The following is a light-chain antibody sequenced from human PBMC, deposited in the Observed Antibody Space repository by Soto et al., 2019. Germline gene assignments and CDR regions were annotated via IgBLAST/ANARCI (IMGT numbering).Light chain of an antibody. V-gene: IGKV3-20*01. J-gene: IGKJ1*01. CDR3: QQYGSSGT. Sequence: EIVLTQSPGTLSLSPGAIATLSCRASQSVSTNYLAWYQQKPGQAPRLLIYGASNRATGIPDRFSGSGSGTDFTLTISRLEPEDFAVYYCQQYGSSGTFGQGTKVEIK. CDR1: QSVSTNY. CDR2: GAS.